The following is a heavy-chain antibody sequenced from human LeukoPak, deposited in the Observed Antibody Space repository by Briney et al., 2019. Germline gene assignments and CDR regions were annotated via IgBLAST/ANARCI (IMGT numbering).Heavy chain of an antibody. Sequence: GASVKVSCKASGYTFTSYAMNWVRQAPGQGLEWMGWINTNTGNPTYAQGFTGRFVFSLDTSVSTAYLQISSLKAEDTAVYYCARDPRGRLWFGELLDNYFDYWGQGTLVTVSS. V-gene: IGHV7-4-1*02. D-gene: IGHD3-10*01. J-gene: IGHJ4*02. CDR2: INTNTGNP. CDR1: GYTFTSYA. CDR3: ARDPRGRLWFGELLDNYFDY.